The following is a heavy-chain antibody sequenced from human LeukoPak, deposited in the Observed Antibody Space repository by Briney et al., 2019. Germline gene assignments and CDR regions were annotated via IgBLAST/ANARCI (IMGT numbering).Heavy chain of an antibody. CDR3: AGLVYPDV. V-gene: IGHV3-7*01. CDR1: GFTFSSYW. CDR2: IKQDGSEK. D-gene: IGHD5/OR15-5a*01. J-gene: IGHJ6*02. Sequence: PGGSLRLSCAASGFTFSSYWMTWVRQAPGKGLEWVANIKQDGSEKYYVDSVKGRFTISRDNAKNLLYLQTNSLRAEDTAVYYCAGLVYPDVWGQGTTVTVSS.